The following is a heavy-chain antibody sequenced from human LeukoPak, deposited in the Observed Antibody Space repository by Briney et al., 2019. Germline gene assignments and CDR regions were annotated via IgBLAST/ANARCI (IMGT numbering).Heavy chain of an antibody. CDR3: AREGYSSSWYPNP. V-gene: IGHV4-39*07. Sequence: PSETLSLTCTVSGGSIISSDYHWGWVRQPPGKGLEWIGEINHSGSTNYNPSLKSRVTISVDTSKNQFSLKLSSVTAADTAVYYCAREGYSSSWYPNPWGQGTLVTVSS. CDR1: GGSIISSDYH. D-gene: IGHD6-13*01. CDR2: INHSGST. J-gene: IGHJ5*02.